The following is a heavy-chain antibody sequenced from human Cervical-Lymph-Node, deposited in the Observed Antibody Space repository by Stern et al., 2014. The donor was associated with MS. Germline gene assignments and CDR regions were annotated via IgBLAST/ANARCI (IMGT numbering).Heavy chain of an antibody. CDR3: AQSRFRFSGACVVFDI. D-gene: IGHD2-15*01. CDR2: IYWDDDK. V-gene: IGHV2-5*02. Sequence: QVTLKESGPTLVKPTQTLTLTCTFSGFSLSTSGVGVGWIRQPPGKALEWLALIYWDDDKRYNPSLKSMPTLTKGTSQKQVGLPMPTMAPVATPPFSCAQSRFRFSGACVVFDIGAQGPMVPVFS. J-gene: IGHJ3*02. CDR1: GFSLSTSGVG.